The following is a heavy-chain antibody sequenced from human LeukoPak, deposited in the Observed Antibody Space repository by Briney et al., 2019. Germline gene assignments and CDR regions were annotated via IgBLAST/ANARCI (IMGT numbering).Heavy chain of an antibody. CDR1: GFTFSSYS. D-gene: IGHD6-6*01. Sequence: GGSLRLSCAASGFTFSSYSMNWVRQAPGKGLEWVSYISSSSSTIYYADSVKGRFTISRDNAKNSLYLQMNSLRDEDTAVYYCARVPYRISPHSSSGDFDYWGQGTLVTVSS. J-gene: IGHJ4*02. CDR2: ISSSSSTI. CDR3: ARVPYRISPHSSSGDFDY. V-gene: IGHV3-48*02.